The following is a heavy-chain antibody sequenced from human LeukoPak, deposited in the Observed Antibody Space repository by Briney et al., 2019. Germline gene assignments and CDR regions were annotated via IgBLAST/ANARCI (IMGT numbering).Heavy chain of an antibody. CDR2: ITPIFGTA. D-gene: IGHD4-23*01. CDR3: ARGWLAETTVVTPYNY. J-gene: IGHJ4*02. CDR1: GGAFSSYD. V-gene: IGHV1-69*13. Sequence: ASVKVSRKTSGGAFSSYDISWLRQAPGQGLEWMGGITPIFGTANYAQKFQGRVTITAVESMSTAYMELSSLRSEDTAVYYCARGWLAETTVVTPYNYWGQGTLVTVSS.